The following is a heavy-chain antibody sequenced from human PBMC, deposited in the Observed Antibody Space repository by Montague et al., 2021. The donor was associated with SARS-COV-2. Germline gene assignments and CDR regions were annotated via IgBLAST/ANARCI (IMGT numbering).Heavy chain of an antibody. CDR3: ARWDPQTLTLIGLRGKSASDY. Sequence: SETLSLTCTVSGGSISRSTSYWGWMRQPPGKGLEWVINLYYTRNIYYEPSLKSRVTISVDTSKSQFSLKLSSVTAADTGVYYCARWDPQTLTLIGLRGKSASDYWGQGTLVTVSS. CDR2: LYYTRNI. CDR1: GGSISRSTSY. D-gene: IGHD4-23*01. V-gene: IGHV4-39*01. J-gene: IGHJ4*02.